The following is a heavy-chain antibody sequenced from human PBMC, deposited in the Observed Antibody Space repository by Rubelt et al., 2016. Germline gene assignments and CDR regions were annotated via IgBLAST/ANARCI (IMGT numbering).Heavy chain of an antibody. CDR1: GGSFSGYY. CDR3: ARHIGITIFGVVTGAFDI. J-gene: IGHJ3*02. V-gene: IGHV4-34*01. Sequence: QVQLQQWGAGLLKPSETLSLTCAVYGGSFSGYYWSWIRQPPGKGLEWIGEINHSGSTNYNLSLKGWLPLSGEAPKNHFSLKLSSVTAADTAVYYCARHIGITIFGVVTGAFDIWGQGTMVTVSS. D-gene: IGHD3-3*01. CDR2: INHSGST.